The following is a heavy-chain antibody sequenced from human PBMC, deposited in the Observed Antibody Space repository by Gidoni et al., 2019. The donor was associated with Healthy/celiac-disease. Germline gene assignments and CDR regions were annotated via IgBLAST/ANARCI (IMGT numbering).Heavy chain of an antibody. CDR1: GFTFSSYA. CDR2: ISGSGGST. V-gene: IGHV3-23*04. D-gene: IGHD2-21*02. J-gene: IGHJ6*02. Sequence: EVQLVESGGGLVQPGGSLRLSCAASGFTFSSYAMSWVRQAPGKGLEWVSAISGSGGSTYYADSVKGRFTISRDNSKNTLYLQMNSLRAEDTAVYYCAKDEGVAYCGGDCPGTYYYYYGMDVWGQGTTVTVSS. CDR3: AKDEGVAYCGGDCPGTYYYYYGMDV.